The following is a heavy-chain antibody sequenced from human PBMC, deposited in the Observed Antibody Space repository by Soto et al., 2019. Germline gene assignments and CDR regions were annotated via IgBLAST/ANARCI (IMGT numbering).Heavy chain of an antibody. CDR2: IWFDGSDK. J-gene: IGHJ3*02. CDR3: ARLYCSIPSGYSVGAFEI. CDR1: GFTFSNYG. D-gene: IGHD2-2*01. V-gene: IGHV3-33*01. Sequence: QVQLVESGGGVVQPGRSLRLSCAASGFTFSNYGMHWVRQAPGKGLEWVALIWFDGSDKYYADSVKGRFTMSRDNSKKTVYLQMNSLRADDTAMYYCARLYCSIPSGYSVGAFEIRGQGTMVTVSS.